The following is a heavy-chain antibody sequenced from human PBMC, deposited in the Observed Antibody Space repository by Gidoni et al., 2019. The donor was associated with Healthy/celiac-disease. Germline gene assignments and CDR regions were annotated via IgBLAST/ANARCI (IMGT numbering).Heavy chain of an antibody. V-gene: IGHV1-69*01. J-gene: IGHJ5*02. CDR3: ARESATVTTRWFDP. D-gene: IGHD4-4*01. CDR2: IIPIFGTA. Sequence: QVQLVQSGAEVKKPGSSVKVSCKASGGTSSSYAISWVRQAPGQGLEWMGGIIPIFGTANYAQKFQGRVTITADESTSTAYMELSSLRSEDTAVYYCARESATVTTRWFDPWGQGTLVTVSS. CDR1: GGTSSSYA.